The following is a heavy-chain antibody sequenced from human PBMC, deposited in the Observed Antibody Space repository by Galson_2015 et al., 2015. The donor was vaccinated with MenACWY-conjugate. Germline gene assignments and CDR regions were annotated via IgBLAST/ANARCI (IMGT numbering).Heavy chain of an antibody. CDR3: ARGGYDFWSGYPHFDY. D-gene: IGHD3-3*01. V-gene: IGHV3-74*01. CDR1: GFTFSSYW. J-gene: IGHJ4*02. Sequence: LRLSCAASGFTFSSYWMHWVRQAPGKGLVWVSRINSDGSSTSYADSVKGRFTISRDNAKNTLYLQMNSLRAEDTAVYYCARGGYDFWSGYPHFDYWGQGTLVTVSS. CDR2: INSDGSST.